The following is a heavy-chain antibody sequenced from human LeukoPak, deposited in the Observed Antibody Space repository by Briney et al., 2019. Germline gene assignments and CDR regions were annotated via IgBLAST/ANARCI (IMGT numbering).Heavy chain of an antibody. D-gene: IGHD3-10*01. CDR1: GFTLSDSY. Sequence: GGSLRLSCVVSGFTLSDSYMNWLRQAPGKGLEYVSVLSSGGSTNYADSVKGRFTISRDNSKNTLYLQMNSLRVEDTAVYYCARGGRLLWFGELLSNTFDYWGQGTLVTVSS. CDR2: LSSGGST. V-gene: IGHV3-53*01. J-gene: IGHJ4*02. CDR3: ARGGRLLWFGELLSNTFDY.